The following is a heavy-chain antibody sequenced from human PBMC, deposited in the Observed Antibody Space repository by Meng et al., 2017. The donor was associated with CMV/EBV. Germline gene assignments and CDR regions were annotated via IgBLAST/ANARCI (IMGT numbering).Heavy chain of an antibody. J-gene: IGHJ4*02. CDR3: ASHGGY. CDR2: INQDGSDK. CDR1: GFTFSSYW. V-gene: IGHV3-7*01. D-gene: IGHD3-16*01. Sequence: GESLKISCAASGFTFSSYWMMWVRQAPGKGLEWVANINQDGSDKYYVDSVKGRFTISRDNAEKSLYLQMSSLRAEDTAVYYCASHGGYWGQGTLVTVSS.